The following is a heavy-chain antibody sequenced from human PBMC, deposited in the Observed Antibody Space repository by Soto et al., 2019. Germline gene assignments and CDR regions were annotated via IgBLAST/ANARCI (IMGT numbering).Heavy chain of an antibody. Sequence: GGSLRLSCAASGFTFSNYYMSWIRQAPGKGLEWVSYISSSGSTIYYADSVKGRFTISRDNARNSLYLQMNSPRAEDTAVYYCASLFNADDFDIWGQGTMVTVSS. CDR3: ASLFNADDFDI. V-gene: IGHV3-11*01. CDR1: GFTFSNYY. J-gene: IGHJ3*02. CDR2: ISSSGSTI.